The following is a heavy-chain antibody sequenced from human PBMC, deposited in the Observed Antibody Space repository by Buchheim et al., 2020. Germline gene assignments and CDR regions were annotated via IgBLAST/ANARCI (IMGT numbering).Heavy chain of an antibody. Sequence: QVQLVESGGGVVQPGRSLRLSCAASGFTFSSYGMHWVRQAPGKGLEWVAVISYDGSNKYYADSVKGRFTISRDNSKITLYLQMNSLRAEDTAVYYCAKGALVGDTTGASGIDYWGQGTL. CDR2: ISYDGSNK. J-gene: IGHJ4*02. CDR3: AKGALVGDTTGASGIDY. D-gene: IGHD1-26*01. V-gene: IGHV3-30*18. CDR1: GFTFSSYG.